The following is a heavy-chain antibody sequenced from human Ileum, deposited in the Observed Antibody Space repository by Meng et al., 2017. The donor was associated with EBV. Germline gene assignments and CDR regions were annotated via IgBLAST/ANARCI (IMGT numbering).Heavy chain of an antibody. Sequence: EVGPVLVEASETLPLACSVSCGYTSSSSYSRGGISQPPGKGLQWIGSIYYRGPTYYNPSLKSRVTISVDTSKNQFSLKPSSVTAADTAVYYCARELMYCSGGSCYPFDYWGQGTLVTVSS. CDR3: ARELMYCSGGSCYPFDY. CDR2: IYYRGPT. CDR1: CGYTSSSSYS. V-gene: IGHV4-39*07. J-gene: IGHJ4*02. D-gene: IGHD2-15*01.